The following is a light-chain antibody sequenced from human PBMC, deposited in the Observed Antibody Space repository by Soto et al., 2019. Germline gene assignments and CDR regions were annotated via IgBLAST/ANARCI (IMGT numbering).Light chain of an antibody. CDR3: SSFAGSNNFPYV. J-gene: IGLJ1*01. V-gene: IGLV2-8*01. Sequence: QSVLTQPASVSGSPGQSVTISCTGTSSDVGAYDYVSWYQQHPRKAPKLMIYEINKRPSGVPDRFSGSKSGNTASLTVSGLQAEDEADYYCSSFAGSNNFPYVFGTGTKATVL. CDR2: EIN. CDR1: SSDVGAYDY.